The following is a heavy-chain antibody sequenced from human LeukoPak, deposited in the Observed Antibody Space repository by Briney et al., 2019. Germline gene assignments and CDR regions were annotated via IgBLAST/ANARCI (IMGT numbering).Heavy chain of an antibody. CDR3: AKDLLLGGGDYPVISPDVYGMDV. CDR1: GFTFSSYA. CDR2: ISGSGGST. J-gene: IGHJ6*02. D-gene: IGHD4-17*01. Sequence: PGASLRLSCAASGFTFSSYAMSWVHQAPGKELEWVSAISGSGGSTYYADSVKGRFTISRDNSKNTLYLQMNSLRAEDTAVYYCAKDLLLGGGDYPVISPDVYGMDVWGQGTTVTVSS. V-gene: IGHV3-23*01.